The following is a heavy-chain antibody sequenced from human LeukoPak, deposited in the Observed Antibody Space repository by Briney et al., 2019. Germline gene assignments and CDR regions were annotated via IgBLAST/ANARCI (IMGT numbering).Heavy chain of an antibody. D-gene: IGHD5-24*01. J-gene: IGHJ4*02. Sequence: SETLSLTCTVSSGSVSGHYWSWIRQPPGKGLEWIGYVHYTGSTNSNPSLKSRVTLSIDTSKNQFSLELRSVTAADTAVFYCARTAMASIADYFDYWGQGLMVTVSS. CDR1: SGSVSGHY. CDR3: ARTAMASIADYFDY. CDR2: VHYTGST. V-gene: IGHV4-59*02.